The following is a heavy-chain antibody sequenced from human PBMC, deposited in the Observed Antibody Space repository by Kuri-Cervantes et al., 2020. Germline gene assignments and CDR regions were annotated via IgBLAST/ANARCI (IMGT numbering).Heavy chain of an antibody. CDR3: ARDGYSSGWYGGGFDY. CDR1: GFAFGGYE. J-gene: IGHJ4*02. CDR2: INHNGVTI. Sequence: GGSLRLSCAGTGFAFGGYEMNWVRQAPGKGLEWISYINHNGVTIHYADSVRGRFTISRDNSKNTLYLQMNSLRAEDTAVYYCARDGYSSGWYGGGFDYWGQGTLVTVSS. V-gene: IGHV3-48*01. D-gene: IGHD6-19*01.